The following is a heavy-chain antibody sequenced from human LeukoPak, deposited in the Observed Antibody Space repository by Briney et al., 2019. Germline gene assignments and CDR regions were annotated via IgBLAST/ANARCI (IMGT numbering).Heavy chain of an antibody. Sequence: ASVKVSCKASGYTFTSYAMNWVRQAPGQGLEWMGWINTNTGNPTYAQDFTGRFVFSLDTSVSTAYLQISSLKASDTAMYYCARRAIFGVVIPQDNWFDPWGQGTLVTVSS. CDR2: INTNTGNP. CDR1: GYTFTSYA. J-gene: IGHJ5*02. CDR3: ARRAIFGVVIPQDNWFDP. D-gene: IGHD3-3*01. V-gene: IGHV7-4-1*02.